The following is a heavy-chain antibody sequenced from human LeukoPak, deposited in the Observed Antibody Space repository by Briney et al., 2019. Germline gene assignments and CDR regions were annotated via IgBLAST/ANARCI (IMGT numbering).Heavy chain of an antibody. CDR1: GFTFSSYA. D-gene: IGHD1/OR15-1a*01. J-gene: IGHJ4*02. V-gene: IGHV3-30*04. Sequence: AGGSLRLSCAASGFTFSSYAMHWVRQAPGKGLEGVAVISYDGSNKYYADSVKGRFTISRDNSKNTLYLQMNSLRAEDTAVYYCARAFNNRRQTALRDYWGQGTLVTVSS. CDR3: ARAFNNRRQTALRDY. CDR2: ISYDGSNK.